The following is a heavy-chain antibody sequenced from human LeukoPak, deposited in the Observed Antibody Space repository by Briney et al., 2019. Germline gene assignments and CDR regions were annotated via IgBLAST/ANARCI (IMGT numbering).Heavy chain of an antibody. Sequence: ASVKVSCKASGYTFTGYYMHWVRQAPGQGLEWMGWINPNSGGTNYAQKFQGRVTMTRDMSISTAYMELSRLRSDDTAVYYCATNPSDLYYYYYMDVWGKGTTVTISS. CDR2: INPNSGGT. J-gene: IGHJ6*03. CDR3: ATNPSDLYYYYYMDV. V-gene: IGHV1-2*02. CDR1: GYTFTGYY.